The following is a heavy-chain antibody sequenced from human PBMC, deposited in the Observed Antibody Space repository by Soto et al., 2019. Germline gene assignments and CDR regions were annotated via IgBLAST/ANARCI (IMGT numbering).Heavy chain of an antibody. Sequence: QVQLVESGGGVVQPGGSLTLSCTASTFIFSNYVMHWVRQAPGKGLEWVAVIWYDGSNKYYGDSVKGRFTISRDNSKNTLDLQMNRLRAEDTAVYYCARAAGKYGDYGIDYWGQGTLVNVSS. V-gene: IGHV3-33*01. CDR2: IWYDGSNK. CDR1: TFIFSNYV. CDR3: ARAAGKYGDYGIDY. J-gene: IGHJ4*02. D-gene: IGHD4-17*01.